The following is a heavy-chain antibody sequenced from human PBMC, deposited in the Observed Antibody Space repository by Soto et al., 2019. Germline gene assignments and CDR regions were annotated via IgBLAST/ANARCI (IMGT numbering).Heavy chain of an antibody. CDR1: GDTLSRCA. J-gene: IGHJ6*02. CDR3: AASKISRGRKYYDRAV. CDR2: IIPIFGTA. Sequence: QVQLVQSGAEVKKPGSSVKVSCKASGDTLSRCAISWVRQAPGQGLEWMGGIIPIFGTANYAETFLGRIRLTEDKPTSTVYMELRSLRSENTAVDDWAASKISRGRKYYDRAVWGQGTTVTVSS. D-gene: IGHD2-15*01. V-gene: IGHV1-69*06.